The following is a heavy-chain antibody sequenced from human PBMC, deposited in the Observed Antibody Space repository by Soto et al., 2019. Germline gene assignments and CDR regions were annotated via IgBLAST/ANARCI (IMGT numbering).Heavy chain of an antibody. CDR3: ARGDYLNRSGYYYFQH. J-gene: IGHJ1*01. CDR1: GSSIIGYY. V-gene: IGHV4-59*08. D-gene: IGHD3-22*01. Sequence: SETLSLTCTFSGSSIIGYYWTWIRQSPERGLEWIGYIHYSGSANYNPPLSSRLTISLDTSKNHFSLKLHAATAADTAVYYCARGDYLNRSGYYYFQHWGQGTPVTVSS. CDR2: IHYSGSA.